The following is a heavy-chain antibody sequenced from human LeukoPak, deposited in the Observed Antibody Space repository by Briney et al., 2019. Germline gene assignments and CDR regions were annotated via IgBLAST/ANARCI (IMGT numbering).Heavy chain of an antibody. CDR1: GYTFTGYY. V-gene: IGHV1-2*02. Sequence: NPGGSLRLSCAASGYTFTGYYTHWVRQAPGQGLEWMGWINPNSGGTNYAQKFQGRVTMTRDTSTSTAYMELSRLRSDDTAVYYCARAPIRYSNYGNWFDPWGQGTLVTVSS. CDR2: INPNSGGT. CDR3: ARAPIRYSNYGNWFDP. D-gene: IGHD4-11*01. J-gene: IGHJ5*02.